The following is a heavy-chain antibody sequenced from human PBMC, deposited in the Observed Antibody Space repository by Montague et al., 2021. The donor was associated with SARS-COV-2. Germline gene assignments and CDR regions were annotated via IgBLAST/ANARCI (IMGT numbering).Heavy chain of an antibody. CDR3: ARVARYCTNGVCQTYYYYGLDV. V-gene: IGHV4-59*01. CDR1: GGSTNYYY. D-gene: IGHD2-8*01. J-gene: IGHJ6*02. CDR2: MYYSGST. Sequence: SETLSLTCIVSGGSTNYYYWSWIRHSPAKGLELIWYMYYSGSTNYNPSLTSRVPMSIYRSTNQFSLKLRSVTAADTAVYYCARVARYCTNGVCQTYYYYGLDVWGQGTTVTVSS.